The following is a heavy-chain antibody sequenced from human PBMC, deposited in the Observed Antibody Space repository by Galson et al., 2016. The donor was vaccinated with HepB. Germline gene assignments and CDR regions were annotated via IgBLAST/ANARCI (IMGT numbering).Heavy chain of an antibody. Sequence: SLRLSCAASGFSFSDYTMTWVRQAPGKGLEWVSSISSASNYLYYGDSAKGRFTISRDNAKNSLYLQMNNLRGEDTAVYYCARRWDYYDSSGYEILDFWGQGTLVTVSS. V-gene: IGHV3-21*04. CDR2: ISSASNYL. CDR1: GFSFSDYT. J-gene: IGHJ4*02. D-gene: IGHD3-22*01. CDR3: ARRWDYYDSSGYEILDF.